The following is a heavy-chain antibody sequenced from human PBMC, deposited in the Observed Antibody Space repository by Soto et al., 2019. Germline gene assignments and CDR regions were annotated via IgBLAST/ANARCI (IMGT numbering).Heavy chain of an antibody. CDR3: ASKTLWFGELYDY. J-gene: IGHJ4*02. CDR1: GFTFSSYA. V-gene: IGHV3-30-3*01. CDR2: ISYDGSNK. D-gene: IGHD3-10*01. Sequence: ESGGGVVQPGRSLRLSCAASGFTFSSYAMHWVRQAPGKGLEWVAVISYDGSNKYYADSVKGRFTISRDNSKNTLYLQMNSLRAEDTAVYYCASKTLWFGELYDYWGQGTLVTVSS.